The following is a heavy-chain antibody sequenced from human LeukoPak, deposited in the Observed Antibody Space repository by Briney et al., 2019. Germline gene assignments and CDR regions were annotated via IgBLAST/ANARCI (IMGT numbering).Heavy chain of an antibody. CDR2: INGSATYT. J-gene: IGHJ4*02. V-gene: IGHV3-23*01. CDR1: GLTFSDYA. Sequence: GGSLRLSCVVSGLTFSDYAMNWVRQAPGKGLEWISTINGSATYTNYADSVKGRFTISRDNSKNTLYLQMNSLRAEDTAVYYCARRAGAYSHPYDYWGQGTLVTVSS. CDR3: ARRAGAYSHPYDY. D-gene: IGHD4/OR15-4a*01.